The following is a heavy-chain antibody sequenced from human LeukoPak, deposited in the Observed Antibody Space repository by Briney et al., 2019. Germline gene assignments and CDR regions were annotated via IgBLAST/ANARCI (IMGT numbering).Heavy chain of an antibody. CDR2: ISGSGHDI. CDR3: TRDPRHFDS. V-gene: IGHV3-11*04. Sequence: GGSLRLSCAASGFTFSDSYMTWVRQAPGKGVEWVAYISGSGHDINYSDPVKGRFTISRDNAKNSLYLQMSSLRVEDTAVYYCTRDPRHFDSRGQGTLVTVSS. CDR1: GFTFSDSY. D-gene: IGHD6-6*01. J-gene: IGHJ5*01.